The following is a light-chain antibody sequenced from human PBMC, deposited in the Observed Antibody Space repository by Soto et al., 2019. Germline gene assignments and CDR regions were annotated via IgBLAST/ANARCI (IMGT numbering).Light chain of an antibody. J-gene: IGKJ5*01. CDR2: DAS. Sequence: DIQMTQSPSSLSASVGDRVTITCRASQTIINYLNWYQQKPGKAPKLLIYDASNLEAGVPSRLSGSGSGTDFTFPIRSLQPEDIATYYCQQYDNLSSFGQGTRLEIK. V-gene: IGKV1-33*01. CDR1: QTIINY. CDR3: QQYDNLSS.